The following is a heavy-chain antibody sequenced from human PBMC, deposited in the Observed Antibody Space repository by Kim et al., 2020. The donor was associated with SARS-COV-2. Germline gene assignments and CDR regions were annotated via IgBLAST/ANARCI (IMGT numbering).Heavy chain of an antibody. CDR1: GFTFSSYW. D-gene: IGHD2-2*01. CDR3: ARDDRAVVVPAAGSWYFDL. J-gene: IGHJ2*01. CDR2: IKQDGSEK. Sequence: GGSLRLSCAASGFTFSSYWMSWVRQAPGKGLEWVAHIKQDGSEKYYVDSVKGRFTISRDNAKNSLYLQMNSLRAEDTAVYYCARDDRAVVVPAAGSWYFDLRGRGTLVTVSS. V-gene: IGHV3-7*03.